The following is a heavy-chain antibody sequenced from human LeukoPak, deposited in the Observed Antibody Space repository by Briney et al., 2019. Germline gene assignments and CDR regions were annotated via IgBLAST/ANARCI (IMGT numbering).Heavy chain of an antibody. CDR3: ASDPFYGDAYLDC. D-gene: IGHD4-17*01. CDR1: GFTFSNYW. J-gene: IGHJ4*02. V-gene: IGHV3-74*01. Sequence: SGGSLRLSCAASGFTFSNYWMHWVRQAPGKGLVWVSRIKSDGSSTTYADFVKGRFTISRDNAKNMVYLQMNSLRAEDTAVYYCASDPFYGDAYLDCWGQGTLVTVSS. CDR2: IKSDGSST.